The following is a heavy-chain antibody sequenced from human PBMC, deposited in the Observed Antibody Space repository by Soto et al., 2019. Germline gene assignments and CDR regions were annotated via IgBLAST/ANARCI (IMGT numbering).Heavy chain of an antibody. CDR2: IYYSGST. CDR3: ARVGCISTSCYRGGWFDP. V-gene: IGHV4-31*03. CDR1: GGSISSGGYY. D-gene: IGHD2-2*01. J-gene: IGHJ5*02. Sequence: QVQLQESGPGLVKPSQTLSLTCTVSGGSISSGGYYWSWIRQHPGKGLEWIGYIYYSGSTYYNPSLKSRVTISVDTSKKQFSLKLSSGTAADTAVYYCARVGCISTSCYRGGWFDPWGQGTLVTVSS.